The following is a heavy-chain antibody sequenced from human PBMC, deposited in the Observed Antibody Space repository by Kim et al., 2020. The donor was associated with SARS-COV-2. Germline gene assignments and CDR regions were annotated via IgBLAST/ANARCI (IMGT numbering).Heavy chain of an antibody. V-gene: IGHV3-48*03. D-gene: IGHD5-18*01. J-gene: IGHJ4*02. Sequence: YYADSVKGRFTISRDNAKNSLYLQMNSLRAEDTAVYYCARETRDSYGFDYWGQGTLVTVSS. CDR3: ARETRDSYGFDY.